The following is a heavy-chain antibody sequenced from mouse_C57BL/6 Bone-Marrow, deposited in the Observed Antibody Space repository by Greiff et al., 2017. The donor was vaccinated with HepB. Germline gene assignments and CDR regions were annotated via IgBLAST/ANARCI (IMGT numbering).Heavy chain of an antibody. CDR2: IDPSDSYT. J-gene: IGHJ3*01. D-gene: IGHD2-1*01. CDR1: GYTFTSYW. V-gene: IGHV1-69*01. Sequence: QVQLQQSGAELVMPGASVKLSCKASGYTFTSYWMHWVKQRPGQGLAWIGEIDPSDSYTNYNQKFKGKSTLTVDKSSSTAYMQLSSLTSEDSAVYDCARDGGGGGNYGFAYWGQGTLVTVSA. CDR3: ARDGGGGGNYGFAY.